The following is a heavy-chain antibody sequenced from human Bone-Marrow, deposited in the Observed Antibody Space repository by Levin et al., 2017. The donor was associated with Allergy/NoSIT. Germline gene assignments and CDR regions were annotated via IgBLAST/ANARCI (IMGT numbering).Heavy chain of an antibody. J-gene: IGHJ5*02. Sequence: PSETLSLTCTVSGGSLSRGRYYWDWIRQPPGKGLEWIGTIYYSGTTDYNPSLKSRVAMSVDTSRNQFSLNLSSVTVADTGVYYCARHRSSFYGGWLDPWGQGILVTVSS. D-gene: IGHD2/OR15-2a*01. CDR3: ARHRSSFYGGWLDP. V-gene: IGHV4-39*01. CDR1: GGSLSRGRYY. CDR2: IYYSGTT.